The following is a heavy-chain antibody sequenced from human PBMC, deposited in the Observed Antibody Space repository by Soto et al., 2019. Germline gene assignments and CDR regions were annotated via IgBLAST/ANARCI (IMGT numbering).Heavy chain of an antibody. V-gene: IGHV4-59*01. CDR2: ICYSGST. D-gene: IGHD4-17*01. Sequence: PSETLSHTCPVNVCSISSYYLSLIRQPPVKLLEWIGYICYSGSTNYNPSLKSRVTISVDTSKNQFTLKLSSGTAADAAVYYCASYAFGDYPFFSYWGQGTLVTVSS. CDR1: VCSISSYY. J-gene: IGHJ4*02. CDR3: ASYAFGDYPFFSY.